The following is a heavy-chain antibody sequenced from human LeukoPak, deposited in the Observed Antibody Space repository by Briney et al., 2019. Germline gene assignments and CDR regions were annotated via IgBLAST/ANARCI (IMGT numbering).Heavy chain of an antibody. CDR2: ISGSGGST. J-gene: IGHJ6*03. V-gene: IGHV3-23*01. Sequence: AGGSLRLSCAASGFTVSSNYMSWVRQAPGKGLEWVSAISGSGGSTYYADSVKGRFTISRDNSKNTLYLQMNSLRAEDTAVYYCAKTHGPYCSGGSCLDYYYYMDVWGKGTTVTVSS. D-gene: IGHD2-15*01. CDR3: AKTHGPYCSGGSCLDYYYYMDV. CDR1: GFTVSSNY.